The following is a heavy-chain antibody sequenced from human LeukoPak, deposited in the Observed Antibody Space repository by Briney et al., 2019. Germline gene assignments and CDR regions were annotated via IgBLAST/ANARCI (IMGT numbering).Heavy chain of an antibody. CDR3: ASPYDYVWGSHDAFDI. CDR2: ISSSSSTI. CDR1: GFTFSSYS. Sequence: GGSLRLSCAASGFTFSSYSMNWVRQAPGKGLEWVSYISSSSSTIYYADSVKGRFTISRDNAKNSLYLQMNSLRAEDTAVYYCASPYDYVWGSHDAFDIWGQGTMVTVSS. J-gene: IGHJ3*02. D-gene: IGHD3-16*01. V-gene: IGHV3-48*01.